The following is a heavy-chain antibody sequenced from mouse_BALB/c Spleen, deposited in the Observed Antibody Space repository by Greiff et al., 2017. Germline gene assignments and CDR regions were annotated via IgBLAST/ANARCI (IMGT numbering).Heavy chain of an antibody. CDR1: GFSLTSYG. V-gene: IGHV2-9*02. J-gene: IGHJ4*01. CDR2: IWAGGST. Sequence: QVHVKQSGPGLVAPSQSLSITCTVSGFSLTSYGVHWVRQPPGKGLEWLGVIWAGGSTNYNSALMSRLSISKDNSKSQVFLKMNSLQTDDTAMYYCARDPLPYYAMDYWGQGTSVTVSS. CDR3: ARDPLPYYAMDY.